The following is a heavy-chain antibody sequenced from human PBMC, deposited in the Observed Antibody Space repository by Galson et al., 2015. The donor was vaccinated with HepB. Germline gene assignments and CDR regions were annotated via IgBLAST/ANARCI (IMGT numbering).Heavy chain of an antibody. Sequence: SLRLSCAASGFTFSSYAMHWVRQAPGKGLEWVAVISYDGSNKYYADSVKGRFTISRDNSKNTLYLQMNSLRAEDTAVYYCARDSDSLGIDYGDYYYGMDVWGQGTTVTVSS. CDR3: ARDSDSLGIDYGDYYYGMDV. J-gene: IGHJ6*02. V-gene: IGHV3-30-3*01. CDR1: GFTFSSYA. CDR2: ISYDGSNK. D-gene: IGHD4-17*01.